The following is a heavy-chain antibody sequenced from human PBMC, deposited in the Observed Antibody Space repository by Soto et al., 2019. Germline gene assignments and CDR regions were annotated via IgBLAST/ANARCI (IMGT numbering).Heavy chain of an antibody. CDR1: GYTFTNYD. Sequence: QVQLVQSGAEVKKPGASVXVXCTXXGYTFTNYDIYWVRQATGQGLECVGWMNPNSGNTDYPQKFQGRVTMTRNTSISTAYMELTSLRSEDTAVYYCARVGPGYYFGMDVWGQGTTVTVSS. CDR3: ARVGPGYYFGMDV. J-gene: IGHJ6*02. CDR2: MNPNSGNT. V-gene: IGHV1-8*01.